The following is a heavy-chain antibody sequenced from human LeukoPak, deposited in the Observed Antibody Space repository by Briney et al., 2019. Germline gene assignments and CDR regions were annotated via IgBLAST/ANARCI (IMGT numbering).Heavy chain of an antibody. Sequence: GGSLRLSCAASGFIFRNYAMNWVRQAPGKGLEWVSGISGSGGKKSYTESAKGRFTISRENSKNILSLHMDSLRVEDTAIYYCAKGGYSGYDSDYFDYWGQGTLVTVSS. CDR3: AKGGYSGYDSDYFDY. CDR2: ISGSGGKK. V-gene: IGHV3-23*01. J-gene: IGHJ4*02. CDR1: GFIFRNYA. D-gene: IGHD5-12*01.